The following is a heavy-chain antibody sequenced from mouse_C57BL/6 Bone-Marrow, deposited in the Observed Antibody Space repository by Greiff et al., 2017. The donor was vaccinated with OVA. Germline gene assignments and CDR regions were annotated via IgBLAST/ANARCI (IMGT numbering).Heavy chain of an antibody. CDR3: ARRDYSNPYYAMDY. J-gene: IGHJ4*01. D-gene: IGHD2-5*01. CDR2: INPNYGTT. Sequence: VHVKQSGPELVKPGASVKISCKASGYSFTDYNMNWVKQSNGKSLEWIGVINPNYGTTSYNQKFKGKATLTVDQSSSTAYMQLNSLTSEDSAVYYCARRDYSNPYYAMDYWGQGTSVTVSS. CDR1: GYSFTDYN. V-gene: IGHV1-39*01.